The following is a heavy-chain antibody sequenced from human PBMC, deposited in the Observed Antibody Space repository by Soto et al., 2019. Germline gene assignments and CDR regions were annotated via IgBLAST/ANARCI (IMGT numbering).Heavy chain of an antibody. CDR2: MNPNSGNT. V-gene: IGHV1-8*01. Sequence: QVQLVQSGAEVKKPGASVKVSCKASGYTFTSYDINWVRQATGQGLEWMGWMNPNSGNTGYAKKFQGRVTMTRNTSIITAYMELSSLRSEDTAVYYCAILDGIAVAGNYYYSYGMDVWGQETTVTVSS. CDR3: AILDGIAVAGNYYYSYGMDV. CDR1: GYTFTSYD. J-gene: IGHJ6*02. D-gene: IGHD6-19*01.